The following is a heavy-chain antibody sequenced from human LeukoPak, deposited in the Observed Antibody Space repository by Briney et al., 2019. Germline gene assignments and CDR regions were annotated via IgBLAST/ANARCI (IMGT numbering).Heavy chain of an antibody. V-gene: IGHV3-7*01. CDR1: GFTFSSFA. D-gene: IGHD6-6*01. J-gene: IGHJ4*02. Sequence: QPGRSLRLSCAASGFTFSSFAIHWVRQAPGKWLEWVANIKQDGSEKFYVDSVKGRFTISRDNAKNSLFLQMDSLRAEDTAVYYCARDSGISARRAFDYWDQGTLVTVSS. CDR3: ARDSGISARRAFDY. CDR2: IKQDGSEK.